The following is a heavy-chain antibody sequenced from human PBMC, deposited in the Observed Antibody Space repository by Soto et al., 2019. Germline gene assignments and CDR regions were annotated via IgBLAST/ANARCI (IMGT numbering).Heavy chain of an antibody. CDR2: VFWNDDK. V-gene: IGHV2-5*01. Sequence: QITLKESGPTLVKATQTLTLTCTFSGFSLNTGGVGVGWIRQPPGKALEWLALVFWNDDKRYRPSLRSRLTITKDSSKNQVVLIMTNMDPVDTATYFCAHRRSPNEGGWDVWGQGTTVTVSS. CDR3: AHRRSPNEGGWDV. CDR1: GFSLNTGGVG. J-gene: IGHJ6*02.